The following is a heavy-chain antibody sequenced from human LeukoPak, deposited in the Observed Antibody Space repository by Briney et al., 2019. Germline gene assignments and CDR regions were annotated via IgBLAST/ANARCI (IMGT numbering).Heavy chain of an antibody. Sequence: AGGSLRLSCAASGFTFSSYSMYWVCQAPGKGLGWVSYISSSSSTIYYADSVKGRFTISRDNAKNSLYLQMNSLRAEDTAVYYCASYDTAMDCSPSDYWGQGTLVTVSS. CDR3: ASYDTAMDCSPSDY. D-gene: IGHD5-18*01. J-gene: IGHJ4*02. V-gene: IGHV3-48*01. CDR2: ISSSSSTI. CDR1: GFTFSSYS.